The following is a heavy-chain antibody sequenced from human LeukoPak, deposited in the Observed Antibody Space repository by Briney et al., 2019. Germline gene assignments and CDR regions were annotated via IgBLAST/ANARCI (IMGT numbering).Heavy chain of an antibody. J-gene: IGHJ4*02. D-gene: IGHD2-21*02. CDR2: IYIGGRT. CDR3: ASGGVATAILGY. Sequence: PGRSLRLSCAASGFTVSSNSMTWVRQAPGKGLEWGSVIYIGGRTYYADSVKGRFTISRDNSKNTLYLQMNTLRAEHTAVYYCASGGVATAILGYWGQGTLVTVSS. CDR1: GFTVSSNS. V-gene: IGHV3-66*01.